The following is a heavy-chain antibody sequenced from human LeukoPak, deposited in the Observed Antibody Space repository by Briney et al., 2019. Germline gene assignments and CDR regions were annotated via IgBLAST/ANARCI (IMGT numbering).Heavy chain of an antibody. CDR1: GGSISSYY. D-gene: IGHD2-15*01. V-gene: IGHV4-59*08. J-gene: IGHJ5*02. Sequence: SETLSLTCTVSGGSISSYYWSWIRQPPGKGLEWIGYIYYSGSTNYNPSLKSRVTISVDTSKNQFSLKLSSVTAADTAVYYCASMGEVAARRNTDWFDPWGQGTLVTVSS. CDR2: IYYSGST. CDR3: ASMGEVAARRNTDWFDP.